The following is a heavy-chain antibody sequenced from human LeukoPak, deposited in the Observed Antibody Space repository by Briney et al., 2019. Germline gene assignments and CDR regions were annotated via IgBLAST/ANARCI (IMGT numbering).Heavy chain of an antibody. Sequence: SETLSLTCTVSGYSINSGNYWGWIRQPPGKRLEWIGSIYSSGSTYYNPTLKSRVTISVDTSKNQFSLKLTSVTAADTAVYYCARQDHIMVVIPLDWGQGTLVTVSS. CDR1: GYSINSGNY. J-gene: IGHJ4*02. D-gene: IGHD2-21*01. V-gene: IGHV4-38-2*02. CDR2: IYSSGST. CDR3: ARQDHIMVVIPLD.